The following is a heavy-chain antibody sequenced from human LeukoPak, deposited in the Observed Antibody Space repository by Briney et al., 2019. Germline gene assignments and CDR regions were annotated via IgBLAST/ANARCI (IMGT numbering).Heavy chain of an antibody. CDR1: GFTFSSYS. D-gene: IGHD4-17*01. V-gene: IGHV3-21*01. CDR3: ARDLGLRQAFDI. J-gene: IGHJ3*02. CDR2: ISSSSSYI. Sequence: GGSLRLSCAASGFTFSSYSMNWVRQPPGKGLEWVSSISSSSSYIYYADSVKGRFTISRDNAKNSQHLQMNSLRAEDTAVYYCARDLGLRQAFDIWGQGTMVTVSS.